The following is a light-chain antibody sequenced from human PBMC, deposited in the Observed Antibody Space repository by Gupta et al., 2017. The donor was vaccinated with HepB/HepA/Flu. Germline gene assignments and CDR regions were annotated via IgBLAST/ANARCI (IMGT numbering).Light chain of an antibody. V-gene: IGLV1-47*01. CDR1: SSNIGNNY. CDR3: AVWDDGWV. J-gene: IGLJ3*02. CDR2: RDN. Sequence: QSGVTQSPSASGTPGQRVTISCSGSSSNIGNNYVYWYQQLPGTAPKLFIYRDNKRPSGFPDRFSGSKSGTIASLAISGLRVEDEADYYCAVWDDGWVFGGGTKLTVL.